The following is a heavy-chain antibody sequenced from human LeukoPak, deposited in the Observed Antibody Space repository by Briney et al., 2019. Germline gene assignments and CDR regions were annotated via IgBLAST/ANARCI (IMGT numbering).Heavy chain of an antibody. D-gene: IGHD5-12*01. CDR3: ARDGYSGYGPNIYFDY. J-gene: IGHJ4*02. CDR2: IYYSGST. CDR1: GDSISSGDYY. Sequence: SETLSLTCTVSGDSISSGDYYWSWIRQPPGKGLEWIGNIYYSGSTYYNPSLRSRVTISIDTSKNQFSLKVSSVTAADTAVYYCARDGYSGYGPNIYFDYWGQGTLVTVSS. V-gene: IGHV4-30-4*01.